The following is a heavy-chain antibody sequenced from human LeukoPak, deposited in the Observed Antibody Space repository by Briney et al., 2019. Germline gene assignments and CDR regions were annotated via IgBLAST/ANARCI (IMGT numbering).Heavy chain of an antibody. CDR1: GGSISSRTYY. CDR3: ARVPLTSGWYLTPALVGFDY. V-gene: IGHV4-39*07. D-gene: IGHD6-19*01. Sequence: PSETLSLTCIVSGGSISSRTYYWGWIRQPPGKGLEWIGSIYYSGSTYYNPSLKSRVTISVDTSKNQFSLELSSVTAADTAVYYCARVPLTSGWYLTPALVGFDYWGQGTLVTISS. CDR2: IYYSGST. J-gene: IGHJ4*02.